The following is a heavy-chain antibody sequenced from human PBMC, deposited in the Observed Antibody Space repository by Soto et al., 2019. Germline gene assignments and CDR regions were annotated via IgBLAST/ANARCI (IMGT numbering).Heavy chain of an antibody. CDR3: ARGQSSLLLDC. CDR2: INHSGST. J-gene: IGHJ4*02. V-gene: IGHV4-34*01. Sequence: QVQLQQWGAGLLKPSETLSLTCAVYGGSFSGYYWSWIRQPPGKGLEWIGEINHSGSTNYNPSLTRRVTISVHTSTNQSSLKLTSVTAAETAVYYCARGQSSLLLDCWGQGVLVTVSS. CDR1: GGSFSGYY. D-gene: IGHD2-8*02.